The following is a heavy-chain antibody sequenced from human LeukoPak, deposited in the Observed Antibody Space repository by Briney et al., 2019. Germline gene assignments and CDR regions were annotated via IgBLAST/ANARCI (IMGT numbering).Heavy chain of an antibody. CDR2: FDPEDGET. Sequence: ASVKVSCKVSGYTLTELSMHWVRRAPGKGLEWMGGFDPEDGETIYAQKFQGRVTMTEDTSTDTAYMELSSLRSEDTAVYYCATDELSLGELSIMGGRAFDIWGQGTMVTVSS. D-gene: IGHD3-16*02. CDR3: ATDELSLGELSIMGGRAFDI. V-gene: IGHV1-24*01. J-gene: IGHJ3*02. CDR1: GYTLTELS.